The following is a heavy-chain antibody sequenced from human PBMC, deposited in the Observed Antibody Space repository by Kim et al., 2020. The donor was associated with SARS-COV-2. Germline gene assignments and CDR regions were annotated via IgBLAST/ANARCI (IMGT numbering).Heavy chain of an antibody. D-gene: IGHD6-19*01. CDR1: GFTFDDYA. V-gene: IGHV3-9*01. Sequence: GGSLRLSCAASGFTFDDYAMHWVRQAPGKGLEWVSVISWNSGSIGYADSVKGRFTISRDNAKNSLYLQMNSLRAEDTALYYCAKGVRVAVAGNYFDYWGQGTLVTVSS. CDR2: ISWNSGSI. CDR3: AKGVRVAVAGNYFDY. J-gene: IGHJ4*02.